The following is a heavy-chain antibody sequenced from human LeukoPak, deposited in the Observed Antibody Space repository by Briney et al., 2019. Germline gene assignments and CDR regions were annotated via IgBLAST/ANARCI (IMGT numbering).Heavy chain of an antibody. J-gene: IGHJ4*02. V-gene: IGHV3-23*01. CDR3: AKHNAETCYSGSDF. Sequence: GSLRQCFTASAFTRSSYAMSRVPKAPGKGLETVSAISCSGVTTCYAHSVQGWFTISRYNSKNTLYLQMHSLRTEDTAVYYCAKHNAETCYSGSDFWGQGNLVTDSS. CDR2: ISCSGVTT. D-gene: IGHD2-15*01. CDR1: AFTRSSYA.